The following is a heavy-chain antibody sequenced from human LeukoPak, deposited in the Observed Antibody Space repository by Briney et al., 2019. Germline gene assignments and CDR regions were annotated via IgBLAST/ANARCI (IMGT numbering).Heavy chain of an antibody. Sequence: SETLSLTCTVSGGSISSYYWSCIRQPPGKGLEWIGYNYYSGSTNYNPSLKSRVTISLDTSKNQFSLKLSSVTAADTAVYYCARLGYSTYYHYYGMDVWGQGTTVTVSS. CDR3: ARLGYSTYYHYYGMDV. D-gene: IGHD6-13*01. J-gene: IGHJ6*02. V-gene: IGHV4-59*08. CDR1: GGSISSYY. CDR2: NYYSGST.